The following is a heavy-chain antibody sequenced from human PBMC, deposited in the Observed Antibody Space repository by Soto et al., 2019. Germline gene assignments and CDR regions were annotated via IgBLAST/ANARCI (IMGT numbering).Heavy chain of an antibody. CDR1: AYTFTSDV. V-gene: IGHV1-8*01. D-gene: IGHD7-27*01. J-gene: IGHJ4*02. CDR2: MNPNNGNT. CDR3: ARGPRNWGVDY. Sequence: ASVKVSCXAAAYTFTSDVINWVRQATGQDFEWMGWMNPNNGNTAYAQKFQGRVTMTRDTSKSTAFMELSSLTSEDTAVYYCARGPRNWGVDYWGQGTLVTVSS.